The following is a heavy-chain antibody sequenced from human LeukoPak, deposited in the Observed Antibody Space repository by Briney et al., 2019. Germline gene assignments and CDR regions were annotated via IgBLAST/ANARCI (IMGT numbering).Heavy chain of an antibody. J-gene: IGHJ5*02. V-gene: IGHV4-59*01. Sequence: KPSETLSLTCTVSGDSISSYYWSWIRQPPGKGLEWIGYIYYSGTTNYNPSLKSRVTISVDTSKNQFSLRLTSVTAADTAVYYCARRGYSSGWYWFDPWGQGTLVTVSS. D-gene: IGHD6-19*01. CDR3: ARRGYSSGWYWFDP. CDR2: IYYSGTT. CDR1: GDSISSYY.